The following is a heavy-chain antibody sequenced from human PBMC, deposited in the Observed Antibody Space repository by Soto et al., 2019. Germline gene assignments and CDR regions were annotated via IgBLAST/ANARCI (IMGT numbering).Heavy chain of an antibody. CDR2: IIPIFGTA. D-gene: IGHD1-1*01. V-gene: IGHV1-69*12. Sequence: QVQLVQSGAEVKKPGSSVKVSCKASGGTFSSYAISWVRQAPGQGLEWMGGIIPIFGTANYAQKFQGRVMITADESTSTAYMELSSLRSEDTAVYYCAREERYRSNPGNPFDYWGQGTLVTVSS. CDR3: AREERYRSNPGNPFDY. J-gene: IGHJ4*02. CDR1: GGTFSSYA.